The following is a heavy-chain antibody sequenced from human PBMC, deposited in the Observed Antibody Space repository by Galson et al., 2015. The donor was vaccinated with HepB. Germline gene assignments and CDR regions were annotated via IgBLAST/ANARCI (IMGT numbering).Heavy chain of an antibody. CDR2: ITPLFGTA. CDR3: AREGIAASTNPVDY. CDR1: GGTFSTHA. J-gene: IGHJ4*02. D-gene: IGHD6-13*01. V-gene: IGHV1-69*13. Sequence: SVKVSCKASGGTFSTHAMSWVRQAPGQGLEWMGGITPLFGTAKYAQKFQGRVTITADESTSTVYVELSSLRFEDTAVYYCAREGIAASTNPVDYWGQGTLVTVSS.